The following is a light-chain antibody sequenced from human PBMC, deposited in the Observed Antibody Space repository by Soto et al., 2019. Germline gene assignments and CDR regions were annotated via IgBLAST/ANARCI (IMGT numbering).Light chain of an antibody. CDR1: SSDVGDYNY. V-gene: IGLV2-14*01. Sequence: QSVLTQPPSASGSLGQSVTIPCTGTSSDVGDYNYVSWYQQHPGKVPKLMIYEGSKRPSGVSNRFSGSKSGNTASLTISGLQAEDEADYYCSSYTSSSTYVVFGGGTQLTVL. J-gene: IGLJ2*01. CDR3: SSYTSSSTYVV. CDR2: EGS.